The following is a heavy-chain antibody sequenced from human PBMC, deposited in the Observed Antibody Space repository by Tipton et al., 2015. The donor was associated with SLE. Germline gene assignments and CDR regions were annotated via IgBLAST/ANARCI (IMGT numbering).Heavy chain of an antibody. CDR1: GGSIRSHY. J-gene: IGHJ4*02. D-gene: IGHD3-10*01. V-gene: IGHV4-4*08. CDR3: ARGLAMVRGDSMDY. Sequence: TLSLTCTVSGGSIRSHYWSWIRQPPGKGLEWIGYIYDTGSTNYNPSLKSRVTISVDTSKNQFSLKLSSVTAADTAVYYCARGLAMVRGDSMDYWGQGTLVTVSS. CDR2: IYDTGST.